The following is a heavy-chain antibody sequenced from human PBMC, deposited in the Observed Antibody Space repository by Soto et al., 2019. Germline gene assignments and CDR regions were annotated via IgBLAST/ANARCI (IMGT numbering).Heavy chain of an antibody. J-gene: IGHJ6*03. CDR2: ISYDGSNK. V-gene: IGHV3-30*18. D-gene: IGHD3-3*01. CDR1: GFTFSSYG. Sequence: QVQLVESGGGVVQPGRSLRLSCAASGFTFSSYGMHWVRQAPGKGLEWVAVISYDGSNKYYADSVKGRFTISRDNSKNTLYLQMNSLRAEDTAVYYCAKDVTYYDFVAYYYMDVWGKWTTVTVSS. CDR3: AKDVTYYDFVAYYYMDV.